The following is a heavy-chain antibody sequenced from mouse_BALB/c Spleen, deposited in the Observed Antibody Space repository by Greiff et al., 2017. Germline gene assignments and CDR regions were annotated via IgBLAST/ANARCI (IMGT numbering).Heavy chain of an antibody. J-gene: IGHJ3*01. CDR3: ARKNGSSYRLTY. V-gene: IGHV5-17*02. Sequence: EVMLVESGGGLVQPGGSRKLSCAASGFTFSSFGMHWVRQAPEKGLEWVAYISSGSSTIYYADTVKGRFTISRDNPKNTLFLQMTSLRSEDTAMYYCARKNGSSYRLTYWGQGTLVTVSA. CDR2: ISSGSSTI. CDR1: GFTFSSFG. D-gene: IGHD1-1*01.